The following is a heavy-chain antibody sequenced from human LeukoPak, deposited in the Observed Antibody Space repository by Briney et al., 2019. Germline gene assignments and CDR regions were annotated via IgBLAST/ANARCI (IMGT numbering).Heavy chain of an antibody. CDR3: TPGTTIAAAGTGGLQH. D-gene: IGHD6-13*01. Sequence: SGGSLRLSCAASGFTFSNAWMSWVRQAPGKGLEWVGRIKSKTDGGTTDYAAPVKGRFTISRDDSKNTLYLQMNSLKTEDTAVYYCTPGTTIAAAGTGGLQHWGQGTLVTVPS. CDR1: GFTFSNAW. J-gene: IGHJ1*01. V-gene: IGHV3-15*01. CDR2: IKSKTDGGTT.